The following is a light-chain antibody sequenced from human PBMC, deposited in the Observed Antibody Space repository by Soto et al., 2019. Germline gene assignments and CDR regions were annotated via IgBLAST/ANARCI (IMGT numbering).Light chain of an antibody. CDR1: QDINNY. Sequence: DIQITQSPSSLSSSVGDRVTITCHSSQDINNYLNWYQQKPGQAPKLLIYDASTLEIGVPSTFSGSGHGTDFTFTISSLQPEDFATYYCQQFDDLPLTFGGGTKVDIK. J-gene: IGKJ4*01. CDR3: QQFDDLPLT. V-gene: IGKV1-33*01. CDR2: DAS.